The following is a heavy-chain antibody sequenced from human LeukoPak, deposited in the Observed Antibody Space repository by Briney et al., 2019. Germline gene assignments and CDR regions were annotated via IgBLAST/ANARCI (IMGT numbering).Heavy chain of an antibody. J-gene: IGHJ4*02. D-gene: IGHD4-11*01. CDR3: ARGRGFSNSFYDY. Sequence: SETLSLTCTVSGGSGSISTYYWTWIRQPPGKGLEWIGEINHSGSTNYNPSLKSRVTISVDTSKNQFSLKLSSVTAADTAVYYCARGRGFSNSFYDYWGQGTLVTVSS. CDR2: INHSGST. V-gene: IGHV4-34*01. CDR1: GGSGSISTYY.